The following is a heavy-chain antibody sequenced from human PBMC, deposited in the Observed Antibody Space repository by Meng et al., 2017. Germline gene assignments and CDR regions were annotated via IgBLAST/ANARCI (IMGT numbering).Heavy chain of an antibody. V-gene: IGHV5-51*01. Sequence: KVSCKGSGYSFTSYWFGWVRQMPGKGLEWMGIIYPGDSDTRYSPSFQGQVTISADKSISTAYLQWSSLKASDTAMYYCARRISTVTTGNYYYGMDVWGQGTTVTVSS. D-gene: IGHD4-11*01. CDR1: GYSFTSYW. CDR2: IYPGDSDT. CDR3: ARRISTVTTGNYYYGMDV. J-gene: IGHJ6*02.